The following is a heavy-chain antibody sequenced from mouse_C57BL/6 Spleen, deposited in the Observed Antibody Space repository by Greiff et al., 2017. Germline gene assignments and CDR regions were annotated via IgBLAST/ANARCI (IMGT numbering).Heavy chain of an antibody. V-gene: IGHV1-54*01. Sequence: LVESGAELVRPGTSVKVSCKASGYAFTNYLIEWVKQRPGQGLEWIGVINPGSGGTNYNEKFKGKATLTADKSSSTAYMQLSSLTSEDSAVYFCARPYYYGSSHYFDYWGQGTTLTVSS. D-gene: IGHD1-1*01. CDR1: GYAFTNYL. CDR2: INPGSGGT. J-gene: IGHJ2*01. CDR3: ARPYYYGSSHYFDY.